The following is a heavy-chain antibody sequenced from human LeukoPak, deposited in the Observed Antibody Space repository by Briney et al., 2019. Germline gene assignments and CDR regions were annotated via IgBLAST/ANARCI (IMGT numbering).Heavy chain of an antibody. V-gene: IGHV3-30*02. CDR2: IRYDGSNK. J-gene: IGHJ6*03. CDR1: GFTFSKNS. D-gene: IGHD1-26*01. CDR3: AKGSGWEVSYYYYYMDV. Sequence: GGSLRLSCAASGFTFSKNSMHWVRQAPGKGLEWVAFIRYDGSNKYYVGSVKGRFTISRDNSKNTLYLQMNSLRAEDTAVYYCAKGSGWEVSYYYYYMDVWGKGTTVTISS.